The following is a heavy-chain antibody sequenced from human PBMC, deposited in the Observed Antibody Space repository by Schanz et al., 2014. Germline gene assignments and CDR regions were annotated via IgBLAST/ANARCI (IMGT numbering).Heavy chain of an antibody. J-gene: IGHJ4*02. CDR3: ARDGVDAAAGGNY. V-gene: IGHV1-46*02. CDR1: GGTFNSYT. Sequence: QVQLVQSEAEVKKPGSSVKVSCKASGGTFNSYTINWVRQAPGQGLEWMGMINPSGGSTTYAQKFQGRVTMTRDTSTSTVYMELSSLRSEDTAVYYCARDGVDAAAGGNYWGQGTLVTVSS. D-gene: IGHD6-13*01. CDR2: INPSGGST.